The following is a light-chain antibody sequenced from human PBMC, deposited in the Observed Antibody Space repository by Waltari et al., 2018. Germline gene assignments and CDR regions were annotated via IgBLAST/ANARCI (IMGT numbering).Light chain of an antibody. CDR3: QQFQSHLRT. CDR2: DAS. Sequence: EIMLTQSPGTLSLSPGERATLPCRASQSISRYLAWYQQKPGQAPRLLIYDASSRATGIPDRFSGSGSGTDFSLTISSLQAEDVAVYYCQQFQSHLRTFGQGTKVEIK. CDR1: QSISRY. V-gene: IGKV3-11*01. J-gene: IGKJ1*01.